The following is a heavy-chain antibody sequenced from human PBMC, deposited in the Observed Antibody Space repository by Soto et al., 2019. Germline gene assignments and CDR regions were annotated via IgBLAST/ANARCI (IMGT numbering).Heavy chain of an antibody. CDR2: IIPIFGTA. Sequence: SVKVSCKASGGTFSSYAISWVRQAPGQGLEWMGGIIPIFGTANYAQKFQGRVTITADESTSTAYMELSSLRSEDTAVYYCAILPGIAAAGTSVGFDYWGQGTLVTVSS. D-gene: IGHD6-13*01. V-gene: IGHV1-69*13. CDR1: GGTFSSYA. CDR3: AILPGIAAAGTSVGFDY. J-gene: IGHJ4*02.